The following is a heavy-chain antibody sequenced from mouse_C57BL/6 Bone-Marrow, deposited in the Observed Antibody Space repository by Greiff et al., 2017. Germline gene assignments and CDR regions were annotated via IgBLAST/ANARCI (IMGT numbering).Heavy chain of an antibody. CDR3: ARDDGYYGWFAY. CDR2: INPNNGGT. D-gene: IGHD2-3*01. V-gene: IGHV1-26*01. J-gene: IGHJ3*01. CDR1: GYTFTDYY. Sequence: VQLQQSGPELVKPGASVKISCKASGYTFTDYYMNWVKQSHGKSLEWIGDINPNNGGTSYNQKFKGKAPLTVDKSSSTSYMRIRSLTSEDSAVYYGARDDGYYGWFAYWGQGTLVTVSA.